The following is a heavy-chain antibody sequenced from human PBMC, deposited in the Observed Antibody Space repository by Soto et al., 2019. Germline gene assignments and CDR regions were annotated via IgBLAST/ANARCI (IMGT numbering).Heavy chain of an antibody. V-gene: IGHV4-30-4*01. CDR2: IYYSGST. CDR1: GGSISSGDYY. CDR3: ARDLRHSYGYSGGSIDY. Sequence: SETLSLTCTVSGGSISSGDYYWSWIRQPPGKGLEWIGYIYYSGSTYYNPSLKSRVTISVDTSKNQFSLKLSSVTAADTAVYYCARDLRHSYGYSGGSIDYWGQGTLVTVSS. J-gene: IGHJ4*02. D-gene: IGHD5-18*01.